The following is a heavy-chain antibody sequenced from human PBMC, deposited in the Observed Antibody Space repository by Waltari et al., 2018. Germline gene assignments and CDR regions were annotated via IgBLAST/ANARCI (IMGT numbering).Heavy chain of an antibody. CDR3: ARHPFTMVRGVIKGFDY. D-gene: IGHD3-10*01. CDR1: GGSISSSSYY. Sequence: QLQLQESGPGLVKPSETLSLTCTVSGGSISSSSYYWGWIRQPPGKGLEWIGSIYYSGSTYYNPSLKSRGTISVDTSKNQFSLKLSSVTAADTAVYYCARHPFTMVRGVIKGFDYWGQGTLVTVSS. J-gene: IGHJ4*02. CDR2: IYYSGST. V-gene: IGHV4-39*07.